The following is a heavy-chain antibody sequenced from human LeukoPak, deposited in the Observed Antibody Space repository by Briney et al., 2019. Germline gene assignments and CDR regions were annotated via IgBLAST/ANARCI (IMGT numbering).Heavy chain of an antibody. D-gene: IGHD3-10*01. Sequence: GGSLRLSCEGSGFSFSSYWMTWVRQLPGKGPEWVANIRQDESERYFADSVEGRFTISRDNAKKSVYLHMNSLRAEDTALYYCARLSAYYYGSYFYYYMDVWGKGTTVTVSS. V-gene: IGHV3-7*01. CDR2: IRQDESER. CDR1: GFSFSSYW. J-gene: IGHJ6*03. CDR3: ARLSAYYYGSYFYYYMDV.